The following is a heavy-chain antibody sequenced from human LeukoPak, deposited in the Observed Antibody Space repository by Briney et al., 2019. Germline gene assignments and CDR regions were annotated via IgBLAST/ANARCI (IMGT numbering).Heavy chain of an antibody. Sequence: ASVKVSCKTSGGTFNNSAISWVRQAPGQGLEWLGGIMPLFGTAGYAQKFQGRVTITKDETTRTVYLELTSLTSDDTAVYYCARDVHGDYGSGWFDPWGQGTLVSVSS. CDR2: IMPLFGTA. CDR1: GGTFNNSA. D-gene: IGHD4-17*01. J-gene: IGHJ5*02. CDR3: ARDVHGDYGSGWFDP. V-gene: IGHV1-69*05.